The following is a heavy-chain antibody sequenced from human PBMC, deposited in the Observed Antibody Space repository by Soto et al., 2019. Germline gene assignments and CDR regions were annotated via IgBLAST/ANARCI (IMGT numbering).Heavy chain of an antibody. Sequence: GASVKVSCKASGYTLTRYNVHWVRQAPGQGLEWMAIINPSGGTTYYVQKFEGRVTLTTDTSTSTVYMELSSLRSDDTAVYYCARVRGGGSEYFFDYWGKGTLLTVSS. CDR2: INPSGGTT. V-gene: IGHV1-46*01. CDR1: GYTLTRYN. J-gene: IGHJ4*02. CDR3: ARVRGGGSEYFFDY. D-gene: IGHD2-15*01.